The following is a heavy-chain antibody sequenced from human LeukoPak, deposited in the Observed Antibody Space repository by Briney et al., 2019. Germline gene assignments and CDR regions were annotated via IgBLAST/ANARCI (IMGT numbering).Heavy chain of an antibody. D-gene: IGHD3-10*01. CDR2: INQDGTET. CDR1: GFPFSTYW. Sequence: GGSLRLSCAASGFPFSTYWMSWVRQAPGKGLEWVANINQDGTETYYVDSVKGRFTISRDYAKNSLYLQMNSLRVEDTAVYFCAKVAKYYYGPETFYFFEQWGQGTPVTASS. J-gene: IGHJ4*02. V-gene: IGHV3-7*01. CDR3: AKVAKYYYGPETFYFFEQ.